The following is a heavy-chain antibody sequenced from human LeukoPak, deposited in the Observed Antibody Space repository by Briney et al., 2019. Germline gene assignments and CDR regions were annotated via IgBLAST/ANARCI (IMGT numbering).Heavy chain of an antibody. D-gene: IGHD3-16*01. CDR2: FDPEDGET. CDR3: ATVGVMSHAFDI. CDR1: GYTLTELS. V-gene: IGHV1-24*01. Sequence: ASVKVSCKVSGYTLTELSMHWVRQAPGKGLEWRGGFDPEDGETIYAQKFQGRVTMTEDTSTDTAYMELSSLRSEDTAVYYCATVGVMSHAFDIWGQGTMVTVSS. J-gene: IGHJ3*02.